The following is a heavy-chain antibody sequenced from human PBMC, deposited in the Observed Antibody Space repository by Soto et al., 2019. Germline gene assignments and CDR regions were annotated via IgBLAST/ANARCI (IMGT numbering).Heavy chain of an antibody. CDR3: ARDSGFAEN. V-gene: IGHV1-3*01. Sequence: QVKLLQSGAEVKKPGASVKVSCKASGYTFSSMHWVRQAPGQRLEWMGWINAGNGDTAYSQKFQGRVTITRDTSANTAYLELSSLRSEDTAVYYCARDSGFAENWGQGTLVTLSS. CDR2: INAGNGDT. J-gene: IGHJ4*02. D-gene: IGHD5-12*01. CDR1: GYTFSS.